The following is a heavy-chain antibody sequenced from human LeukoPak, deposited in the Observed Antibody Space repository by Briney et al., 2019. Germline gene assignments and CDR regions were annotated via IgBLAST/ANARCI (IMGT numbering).Heavy chain of an antibody. CDR2: IYYSGST. CDR1: GGSISSYY. V-gene: IGHV4-59*01. D-gene: IGHD3-10*01. J-gene: IGHJ4*02. Sequence: PSETLSLTCTVSGGSISSYYWSWIRQPPGKGLEWIGYIYYSGSTNCNPSLKSRVTISVDTSKNQFSLKLSSVTAADTAVYYCASSTYYYGPGDYWGQGTLVTVSS. CDR3: ASSTYYYGPGDY.